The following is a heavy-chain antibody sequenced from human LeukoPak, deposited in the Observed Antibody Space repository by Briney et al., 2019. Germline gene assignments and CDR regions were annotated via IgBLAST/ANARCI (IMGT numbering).Heavy chain of an antibody. V-gene: IGHV1-18*01. Sequence: ASVKVSCKASGYTFTSYGISWVRQAPGQGLEWMGWINAYNGNTNYAQKLQGRVTMTTDTSTSTAYMELRSLRSDDTAVYYCARVAYSSGWWGTSNRYYYYYMDVWGKGTTVTVSS. CDR1: GYTFTSYG. CDR2: INAYNGNT. J-gene: IGHJ6*03. D-gene: IGHD6-19*01. CDR3: ARVAYSSGWWGTSNRYYYYYMDV.